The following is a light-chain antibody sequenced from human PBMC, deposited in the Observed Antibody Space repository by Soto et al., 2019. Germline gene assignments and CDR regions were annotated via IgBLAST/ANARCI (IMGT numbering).Light chain of an antibody. CDR3: QSYDSSRSGSRV. Sequence: QSVLTQPPSVSGAPGQRVTISCTGSSSNIGAGFDVHWYQQLPGTAPRLLIYGNTNRPSGVPDRFSGSRSGTSASLAITGLQAEDEGDYYCQSYDSSRSGSRVFGTGTKLTVL. J-gene: IGLJ1*01. V-gene: IGLV1-40*01. CDR2: GNT. CDR1: SSNIGAGFD.